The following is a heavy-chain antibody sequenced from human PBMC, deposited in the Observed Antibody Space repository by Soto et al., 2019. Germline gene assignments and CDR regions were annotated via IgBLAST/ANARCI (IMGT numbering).Heavy chain of an antibody. CDR1: GGSISSYY. CDR3: ARRYGKNAFDI. CDR2: IYYSGST. V-gene: IGHV4-59*01. Sequence: SETLYLTCTVSGGSISSYYWSWIRQPPGKGLEWIGYIYYSGSTNYNPSLKSRVTISVDTSKNQFSLKLSSVTAADTAVYYCARRYGKNAFDIWGPGTMVTVSS. D-gene: IGHD5-18*01. J-gene: IGHJ3*02.